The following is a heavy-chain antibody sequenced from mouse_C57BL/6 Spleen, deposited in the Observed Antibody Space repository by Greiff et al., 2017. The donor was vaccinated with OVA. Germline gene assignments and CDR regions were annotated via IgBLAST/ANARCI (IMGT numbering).Heavy chain of an antibody. CDR1: GYTFTSYW. CDR2: IHPNSGST. V-gene: IGHV1-64*01. Sequence: VQLQQPGAELVKPGASVKLSCKASGYTFTSYWMHWVKQRPGQGLEWIGMIHPNSGSTNYNEKFKSKATLTVDKSSSTAYMQLSSLTSEDSAVYYCARRETWDASFDYWGQGTTLTVSS. J-gene: IGHJ2*01. D-gene: IGHD4-1*01. CDR3: ARRETWDASFDY.